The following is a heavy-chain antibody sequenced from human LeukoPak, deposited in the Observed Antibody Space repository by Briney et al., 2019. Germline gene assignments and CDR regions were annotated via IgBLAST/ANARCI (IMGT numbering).Heavy chain of an antibody. CDR2: ISWNSGSI. J-gene: IGHJ5*02. D-gene: IGHD5-24*01. CDR3: ARGGRWLQFFLSGENWFDP. CDR1: GFTFSSYA. Sequence: PGGSLRLSCAASGFTFSSYAMHWVRQAPGKGLEWVSGISWNSGSIGYADSVKGRFTISRDNAKNSLYLQMNSLRAEDTALYYCARGGRWLQFFLSGENWFDPWGQGTLVTVSS. V-gene: IGHV3-9*01.